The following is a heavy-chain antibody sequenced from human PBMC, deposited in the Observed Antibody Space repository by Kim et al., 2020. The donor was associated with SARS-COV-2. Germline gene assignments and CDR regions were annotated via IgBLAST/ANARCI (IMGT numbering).Heavy chain of an antibody. V-gene: IGHV3-11*01. CDR3: ARGYSSSSYGWFDP. J-gene: IGHJ5*02. Sequence: AEPVKGRSTTPGDNAKNSLYLQMNSLRAEDTAVYYCARGYSSSSYGWFDPWGQGTLVTVSS. D-gene: IGHD6-6*01.